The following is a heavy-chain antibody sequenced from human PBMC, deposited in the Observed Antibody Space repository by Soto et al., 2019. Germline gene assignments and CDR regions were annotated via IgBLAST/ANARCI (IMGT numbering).Heavy chain of an antibody. CDR2: INGGNGDT. J-gene: IGHJ4*02. D-gene: IGHD6-13*01. CDR3: ARGPLSLYSAAFR. Sequence: QVQLVQSGAEMRKPGASVMVSCKASGYTFTSYAMNWVRQAPGQRLEWMGWINGGNGDTKYSQRFQDRVTITRDTDANTVYMEPSSLTSENTAIYYRARGPLSLYSAAFRWGRGTPVTVSS. V-gene: IGHV1-3*01. CDR1: GYTFTSYA.